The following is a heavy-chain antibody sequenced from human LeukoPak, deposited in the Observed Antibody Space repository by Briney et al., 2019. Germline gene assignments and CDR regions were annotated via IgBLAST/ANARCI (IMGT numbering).Heavy chain of an antibody. CDR1: GYTFTSYG. J-gene: IGHJ6*03. Sequence: GASVKVSCKASGYTFTSYGISWVRQAPGQGLEWMGWISAYNGNTNYAQKLQGRVTMTTDTSTSTAYMELRSLRSDDTAVYYCARDGSSSWYVNSLAYYYYYMDVWGKGTTVTISS. D-gene: IGHD6-13*01. CDR3: ARDGSSSWYVNSLAYYYYYMDV. CDR2: ISAYNGNT. V-gene: IGHV1-18*01.